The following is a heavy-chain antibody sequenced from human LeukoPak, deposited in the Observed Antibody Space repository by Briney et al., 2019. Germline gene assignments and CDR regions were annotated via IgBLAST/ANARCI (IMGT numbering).Heavy chain of an antibody. V-gene: IGHV3-30*18. J-gene: IGHJ4*02. Sequence: GRSLRLSWAASGFTFSSYGMHWVRQAPAKGLEWVAVISYDGSNKYYADSVKGRFTISRDNSKNTLYLQMNSLRAEDTAVYYCAKDNYYGSGSTGYWGQGTLVTVSS. CDR2: ISYDGSNK. CDR1: GFTFSSYG. D-gene: IGHD3-10*01. CDR3: AKDNYYGSGSTGY.